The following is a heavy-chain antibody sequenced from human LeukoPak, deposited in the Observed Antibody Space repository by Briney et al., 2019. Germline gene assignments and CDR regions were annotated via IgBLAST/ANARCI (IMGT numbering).Heavy chain of an antibody. CDR2: IYYSGST. D-gene: IGHD3-3*01. Sequence: PSETLSLTCTVSGGSISSSSYYWGWIRQPPGKGLEWIGSIYYSGSTYYNPSLKSRVTISVDTSKNQFSLKLSSVTAADTAVYYCARGPYYDFWSGYLDYWGQGTLVTVSS. CDR3: ARGPYYDFWSGYLDY. J-gene: IGHJ4*02. CDR1: GGSISSSSYY. V-gene: IGHV4-39*07.